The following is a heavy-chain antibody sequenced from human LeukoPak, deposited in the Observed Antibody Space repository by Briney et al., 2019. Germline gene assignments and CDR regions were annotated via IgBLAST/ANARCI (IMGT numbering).Heavy chain of an antibody. Sequence: GGSLRLSCAASGFTFNNYGMHWVRQAPGKGLEWVAVISYDGRNIHYPDSVKGRFTISRDISTDTLWLQMDSLRPEDTAMYYCARVRGGRSWYYYGMDVWGRGTTVTVSS. V-gene: IGHV3-30*03. CDR1: GFTFNNYG. CDR2: ISYDGRNI. J-gene: IGHJ6*02. D-gene: IGHD3-16*01. CDR3: ARVRGGRSWYYYGMDV.